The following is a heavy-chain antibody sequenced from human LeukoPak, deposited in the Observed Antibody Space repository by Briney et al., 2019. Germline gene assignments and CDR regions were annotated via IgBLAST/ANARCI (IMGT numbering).Heavy chain of an antibody. Sequence: SETLSLTCAVYGGSFSGYYWSWIRQPPGKGLEWIGEINHSGSTNYNPSLKSRVTISVDTSKNQFSLKLSSVTAADTAVYYCASEGAPLYYYGSGSHLSPYFDYWGQGTLVTVSS. CDR3: ASEGAPLYYYGSGSHLSPYFDY. CDR1: GGSFSGYY. J-gene: IGHJ4*02. CDR2: INHSGST. D-gene: IGHD3-10*01. V-gene: IGHV4-34*01.